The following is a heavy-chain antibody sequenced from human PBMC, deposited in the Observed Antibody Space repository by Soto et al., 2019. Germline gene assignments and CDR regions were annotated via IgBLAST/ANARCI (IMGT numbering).Heavy chain of an antibody. CDR2: IIPIFGTA. V-gene: IGHV1-69*06. CDR1: GGTFSSYA. Sequence: ASVKVSCKASGGTFSSYAISWVRQAPGQGLEWMGGIIPIFGTASYAQKFQGRVTITADKSTSTAYMELSSLRSEDTAVYYCARLVVRRELMDYYYGMDVWGQGTTVTVSS. CDR3: ARLVVRRELMDYYYGMDV. D-gene: IGHD3-10*01. J-gene: IGHJ6*02.